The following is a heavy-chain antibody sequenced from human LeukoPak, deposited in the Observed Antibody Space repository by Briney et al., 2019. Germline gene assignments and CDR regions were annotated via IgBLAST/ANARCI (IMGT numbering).Heavy chain of an antibody. CDR1: GYTFTGYY. J-gene: IGHJ4*02. D-gene: IGHD3-3*01. V-gene: IGHV1-2*02. Sequence: GASVKVSCRASGYTFTGYYMHWVRQAPGQGLEWMGWINPNSGDTNYAQKFQGRVTMTRDTSISTAYMELSRLRSDDTAVYYCARDRYDFWSGANDYWGQGTLVTVSS. CDR2: INPNSGDT. CDR3: ARDRYDFWSGANDY.